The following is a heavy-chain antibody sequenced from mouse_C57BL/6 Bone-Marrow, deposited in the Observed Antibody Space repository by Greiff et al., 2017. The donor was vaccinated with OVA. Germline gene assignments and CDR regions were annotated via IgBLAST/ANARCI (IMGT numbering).Heavy chain of an antibody. CDR2: IDPENGGT. Sequence: EVQLQQSGAELVRPGASVKLSCTASGSNFTDDYMHWVKQRPEQGLEWIGWIDPENGGTEYASKFQGKATVTADTSSNTAYLQLSSLTSEDTAVYYCTVPIYYSKEGLDYWGRGTSVTVSA. CDR3: TVPIYYSKEGLDY. J-gene: IGHJ4*01. CDR1: GSNFTDDY. V-gene: IGHV14-4*01. D-gene: IGHD2-5*01.